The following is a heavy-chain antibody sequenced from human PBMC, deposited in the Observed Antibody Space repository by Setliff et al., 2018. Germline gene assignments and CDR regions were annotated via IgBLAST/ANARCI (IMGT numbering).Heavy chain of an antibody. J-gene: IGHJ3*02. CDR1: GGSISNYY. CDR2: IYTSGST. D-gene: IGHD1-26*01. V-gene: IGHV4-4*07. CDR3: ARKGISALSGAFDM. Sequence: ETLSLTCTVSGGSISNYYWSWIRQPAGKGLEWIGRIYTSGSTNYNPSLKSRVTMSVDTSKNQFSLKLSSVTAADTAMYYCARKGISALSGAFDMWGQGTMVTVSS.